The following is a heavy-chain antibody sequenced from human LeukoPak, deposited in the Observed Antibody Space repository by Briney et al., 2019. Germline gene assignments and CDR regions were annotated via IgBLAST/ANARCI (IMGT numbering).Heavy chain of an antibody. CDR1: GFTFSSYW. CDR3: ARDQGSFDY. V-gene: IGHV3-74*01. Sequence: GGSLRLSCAASGFTFSSYWMHWIRQAPEKGLVWVSRIHSDGIGTSYADSVRGRFTISRDNAKNTVYLQMNSLRAEDTAVYYCARDQGSFDYWGQGTLVTVSS. CDR2: IHSDGIGT. J-gene: IGHJ4*02.